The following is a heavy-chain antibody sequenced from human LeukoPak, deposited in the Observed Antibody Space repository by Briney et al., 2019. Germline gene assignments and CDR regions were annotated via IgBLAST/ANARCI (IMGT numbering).Heavy chain of an antibody. J-gene: IGHJ4*02. D-gene: IGHD3-22*01. Sequence: SETLSLTCSVSGGSISSYSMSWIRQPPGKGLEWVGYIYYSGSTNYNPSLKSRVTISVAASKTQSSLILNSVTAAATAVYYCARHIATTSSGYYPYWGQGTLVTVSS. CDR2: IYYSGST. CDR1: GGSISSYS. V-gene: IGHV4-59*08. CDR3: ARHIATTSSGYYPY.